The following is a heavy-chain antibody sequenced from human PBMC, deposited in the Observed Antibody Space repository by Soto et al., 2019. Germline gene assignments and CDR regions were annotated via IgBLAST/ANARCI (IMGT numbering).Heavy chain of an antibody. V-gene: IGHV2-70*11. CDR1: GFSLSTSGMC. J-gene: IGHJ6*02. CDR2: IDWDDDK. D-gene: IGHD6-13*01. Sequence: SGPTLVNPTQTLTLTCTFSGFSLSTSGMCVSWIRQPPGKALEWLARIDWDDDKYYSTSLKTRLTISKDTSKNQVVLTMTNMDPVDTATYYCARIVIAAAGAPTGNYYYGMYVWGQGTTVTVSS. CDR3: ARIVIAAAGAPTGNYYYGMYV.